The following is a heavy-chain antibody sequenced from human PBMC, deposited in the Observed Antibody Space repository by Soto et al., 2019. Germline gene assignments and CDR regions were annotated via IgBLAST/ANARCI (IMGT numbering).Heavy chain of an antibody. Sequence: GXLRLYCASSGFXFSRYILNSVRQAPGKGLEWVSSIISSSSYIYYADSVKGRFTISRDNAKNSLYLTMNRLRAEDTAVYYCARGEALGGMDVWGQGTTGTVSS. CDR2: IISSSSYI. V-gene: IGHV3-21*01. CDR3: ARGEALGGMDV. CDR1: GFXFSRYI. J-gene: IGHJ6*02.